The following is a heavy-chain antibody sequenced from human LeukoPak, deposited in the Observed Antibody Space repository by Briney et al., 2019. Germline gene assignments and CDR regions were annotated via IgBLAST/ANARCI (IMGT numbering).Heavy chain of an antibody. D-gene: IGHD6-13*01. CDR1: GYTFTSYG. CDR2: ISAYNGNT. CDR3: ARDRPLLYSSSWYYNHNWFDP. Sequence: ASVKVSCKASGYTFTSYGISWVRQAPGQGLEWMGWISAYNGNTNYAQKLQGRVTMTTKTSRSTAYMELRSLRSDDTAVYYCARDRPLLYSSSWYYNHNWFDPWGQGTLVTVSP. J-gene: IGHJ5*02. V-gene: IGHV1-18*01.